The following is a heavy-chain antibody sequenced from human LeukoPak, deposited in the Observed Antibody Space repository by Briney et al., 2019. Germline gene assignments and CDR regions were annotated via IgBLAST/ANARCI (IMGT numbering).Heavy chain of an antibody. D-gene: IGHD2-21*01. CDR3: ARVDHCGGDCYSSGSFDY. CDR1: GGTFSSYA. Sequence: SVKVSCKASGGTFSSYAISWVRQAPGQGLEWMGGIIPIFGTANYAQKFQGRVTITTDESTSTAYMELSSLRSEDTAVYYCARVDHCGGDCYSSGSFDYWGQGTLVTVSS. V-gene: IGHV1-69*05. CDR2: IIPIFGTA. J-gene: IGHJ4*02.